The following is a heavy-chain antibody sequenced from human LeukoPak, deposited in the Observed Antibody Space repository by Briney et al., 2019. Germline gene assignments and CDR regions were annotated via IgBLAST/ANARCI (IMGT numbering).Heavy chain of an antibody. V-gene: IGHV1-2*02. J-gene: IGHJ3*02. Sequence: ASVKVSCKASGYTFTGYYTHWVRQAPGQGLEWMGWINPNSGGTNYAPTFQGRVTMTRDTSISTAYMELSRLTSDDTTIYYCATTLHIVVVTWHAFDIWGQGTMVTVSS. D-gene: IGHD2-21*02. CDR2: INPNSGGT. CDR3: ATTLHIVVVTWHAFDI. CDR1: GYTFTGYY.